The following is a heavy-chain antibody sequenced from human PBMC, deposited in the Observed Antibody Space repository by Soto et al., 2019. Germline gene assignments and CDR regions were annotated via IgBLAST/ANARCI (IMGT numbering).Heavy chain of an antibody. CDR1: GFTFTSHA. J-gene: IGHJ4*02. D-gene: IGHD3-9*01. V-gene: IGHV3-23*01. Sequence: PGGSLRLSCAASGFTFTSHAMYWVRQAPGRGLEWVSKISLSGASADYVDSVKGRFTISRDTSKNILYLQMNSLRVEDTAIYYCARTTGYFDWPYYFDYWGQGTLVTVSS. CDR2: ISLSGASA. CDR3: ARTTGYFDWPYYFDY.